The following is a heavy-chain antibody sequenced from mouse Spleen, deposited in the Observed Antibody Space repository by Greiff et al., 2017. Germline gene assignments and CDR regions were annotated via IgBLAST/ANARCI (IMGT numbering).Heavy chain of an antibody. CDR2: ISYDGSN. D-gene: IGHD1-1*01. CDR3: ARTVVATGYFDY. CDR1: GYSITSGYY. Sequence: DVQLQESGPGLVKPSQSLSLTCSVTGYSITSGYYWNWIRQFPGNKLEWMGYISYDGSNNYNPSLKNRISITRDTSKNQFFLKLNSVTTEDTATYYCARTVVATGYFDYWGQGTTLTVSS. V-gene: IGHV3-6*01. J-gene: IGHJ2*01.